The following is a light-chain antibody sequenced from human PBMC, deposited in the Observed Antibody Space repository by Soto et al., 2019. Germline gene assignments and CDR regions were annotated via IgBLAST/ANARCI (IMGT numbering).Light chain of an antibody. J-gene: IGKJ4*01. CDR3: QQYSVSPT. Sequence: EIVMTQSPATLSVSPGERATLSCRASQSVGSNYLAWYQQKPGQATRLVIYGASSRATGIPDLCGGSWAGNDFTLTISILEDEDSADYYCQQYSVSPTFGGGTKVDIK. CDR2: GAS. CDR1: QSVGSNY. V-gene: IGKV3-20*01.